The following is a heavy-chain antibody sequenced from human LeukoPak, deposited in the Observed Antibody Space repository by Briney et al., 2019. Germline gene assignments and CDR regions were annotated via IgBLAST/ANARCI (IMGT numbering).Heavy chain of an antibody. D-gene: IGHD3-3*01. CDR2: INPNSGGT. J-gene: IGHJ6*03. CDR3: ARGLNDLSYYYYYMDV. V-gene: IGHV1-2*02. Sequence: ASVKVSCRASGYTFTGYYMHWVRQAPGQGLEWMGWINPNSGGTNYAQKFQGRVTMTRDTSISTAYMELSRLRSDDTAVYYCARGLNDLSYYYYYMDVWGKGTTVTVSS. CDR1: GYTFTGYY.